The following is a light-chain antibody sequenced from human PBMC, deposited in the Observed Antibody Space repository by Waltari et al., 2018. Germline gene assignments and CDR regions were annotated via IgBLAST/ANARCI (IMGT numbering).Light chain of an antibody. CDR3: QHYVRLPVT. CDR1: QSVGRS. Sequence: EIVLTQSPGPLSLSPGEIATLSCRASQSVGRSLAWYQQKPGQAPRLLIYGASIRATGIPDRFSGGGSGTDFSLTISRLEPEDFAAYHCQHYVRLPVTFGQGTKVEIK. CDR2: GAS. J-gene: IGKJ1*01. V-gene: IGKV3-20*01.